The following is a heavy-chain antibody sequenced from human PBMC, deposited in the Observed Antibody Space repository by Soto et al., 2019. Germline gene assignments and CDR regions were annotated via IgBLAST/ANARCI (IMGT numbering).Heavy chain of an antibody. D-gene: IGHD3-22*01. V-gene: IGHV4-59*01. CDR2: IYYSGST. CDR3: ARAITMTESAFDI. CDR1: GGSISSYY. J-gene: IGHJ3*02. Sequence: SETLSLTCTVSGGSISSYYWSWIRQPPGKGLEWIGYIYYSGSTNYNPSLKSRVTISVDTSKNQFSLKLSSVTAADTAMYYCARAITMTESAFDIWGQGTMVTVSS.